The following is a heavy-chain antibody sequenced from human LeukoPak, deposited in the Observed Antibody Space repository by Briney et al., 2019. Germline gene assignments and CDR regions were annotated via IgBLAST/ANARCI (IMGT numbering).Heavy chain of an antibody. J-gene: IGHJ4*02. CDR1: GYTFTSYG. CDR3: ARDRGDGYNYYFDY. D-gene: IGHD5-24*01. V-gene: IGHV1-18*01. Sequence: ASVKVSCTASGYTFTSYGISGVRQAPGQGLEWMGWIRAYNGNTNYAQKLQGRVTMTTDTSTSTAYMELRSLRSDDTAVYYCARDRGDGYNYYFDYWGQGTLVTVSS. CDR2: IRAYNGNT.